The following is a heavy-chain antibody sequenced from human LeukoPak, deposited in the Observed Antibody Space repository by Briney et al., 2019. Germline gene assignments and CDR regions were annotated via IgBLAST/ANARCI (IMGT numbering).Heavy chain of an antibody. D-gene: IGHD3-3*01. CDR3: ARARITIFYGMDV. CDR1: GYTFTSYA. Sequence: ASVKVSCTSSGYTFTSYAMHWVRMAPGQRLEWMGWINAGNGNTKNSQKFQGRVTITRDTTASTAYMELLSLRSADTAVYYYARARITIFYGMDVWGQGTTVTVSS. V-gene: IGHV1-3*01. CDR2: INAGNGNT. J-gene: IGHJ6*02.